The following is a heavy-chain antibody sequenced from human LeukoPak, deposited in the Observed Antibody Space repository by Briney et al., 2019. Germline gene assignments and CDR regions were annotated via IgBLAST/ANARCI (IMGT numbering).Heavy chain of an antibody. CDR3: ARGERLGPDI. D-gene: IGHD3-16*01. Sequence: SETLSLTCTVSGGSISSYYWSWMRQPPGKGLEWIGYIYYSGTTNYNPSLNSRVTISVDTSKNQFSLKLSSVTAADTAVYYCARGERLGPDIWGQGTMVTVSS. V-gene: IGHV4-59*01. J-gene: IGHJ3*02. CDR2: IYYSGTT. CDR1: GGSISSYY.